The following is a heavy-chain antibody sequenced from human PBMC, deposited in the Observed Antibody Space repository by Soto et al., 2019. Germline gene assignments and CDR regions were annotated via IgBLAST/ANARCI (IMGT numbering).Heavy chain of an antibody. D-gene: IGHD6-13*01. J-gene: IGHJ4*02. CDR2: IEPSDSYT. Sequence: PVAALKISCKRSGYSLTSYWICWVRQMPGKGLEWRGRIEPSDSYTNYSPSFQGHVTISADKSISTAYLQWSSLKASDTAMYYCARLQAAAGDNDLTFDYWGQRPLVTVSS. CDR1: GYSLTSYW. CDR3: ARLQAAAGDNDLTFDY. V-gene: IGHV5-10-1*01.